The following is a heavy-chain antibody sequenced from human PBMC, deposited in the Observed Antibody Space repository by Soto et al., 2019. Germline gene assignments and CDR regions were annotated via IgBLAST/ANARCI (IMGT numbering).Heavy chain of an antibody. CDR1: GYNFAGYW. J-gene: IGHJ6*02. CDR3: ARRGAVAGDYYYGMDV. CDR2: IYPSDSDT. Sequence: GESLKISCKGSGYNFAGYWIAWVRQMPGKGLELMGIIYPSDSDTRYRPSFQGQVTISADKSISTAYLQWSSLKASDTAMYYCARRGAVAGDYYYGMDVWGQGTTVTVSS. V-gene: IGHV5-51*03. D-gene: IGHD6-19*01.